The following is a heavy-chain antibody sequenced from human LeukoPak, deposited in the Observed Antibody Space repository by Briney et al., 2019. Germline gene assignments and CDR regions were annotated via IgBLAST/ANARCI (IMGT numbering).Heavy chain of an antibody. D-gene: IGHD6-13*01. CDR2: IYYSGST. V-gene: IGHV4-59*12. Sequence: SETLSLTCTVSGGSISSYYWSWIRQPPGKGLEWIGYIYYSGSTYYNPSLKSRVTISVDTSKNQFSLKLSSVTAADTAVYYCAGRGIAAAGTRVFDYWGQGTLVTVSS. J-gene: IGHJ4*02. CDR1: GGSISSYY. CDR3: AGRGIAAAGTRVFDY.